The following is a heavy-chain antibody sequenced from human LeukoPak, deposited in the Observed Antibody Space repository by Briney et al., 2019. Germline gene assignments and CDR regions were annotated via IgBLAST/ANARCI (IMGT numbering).Heavy chain of an antibody. Sequence: GGSLRLSCAASGFTFSSYGMHWVRQAPGKGLEWVAVISYDGGNKYYADSVKGRFTISRDNSRNTLYLQMNSLRAEDTAVYYCAKRGVVGTTVTELIDYWGQGTLVTVSS. CDR3: AKRGVVGTTVTELIDY. CDR2: ISYDGGNK. V-gene: IGHV3-30*02. CDR1: GFTFSSYG. D-gene: IGHD4-17*01. J-gene: IGHJ4*02.